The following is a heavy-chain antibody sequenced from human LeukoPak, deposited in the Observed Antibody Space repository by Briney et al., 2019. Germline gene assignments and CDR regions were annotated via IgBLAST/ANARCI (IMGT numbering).Heavy chain of an antibody. CDR2: ISGSGGST. D-gene: IGHD1-26*01. V-gene: IGHV3-23*01. CDR1: GFTFSSYA. Sequence: PGGSLRLSCAASGFTFSSYAMSWVRQAPGKGLEWVSVISGSGGSTNYADSVKGRFTISRDNSKNTLYLQMNSLRAEDTAVYYCAKAVGADEYYFDCWGQGTLVTVSS. CDR3: AKAVGADEYYFDC. J-gene: IGHJ4*02.